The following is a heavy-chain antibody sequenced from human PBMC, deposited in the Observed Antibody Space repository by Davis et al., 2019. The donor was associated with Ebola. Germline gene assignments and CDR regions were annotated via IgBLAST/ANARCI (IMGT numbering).Heavy chain of an antibody. CDR3: ARGMVEEQWLVFDY. J-gene: IGHJ4*02. V-gene: IGHV3-64*02. CDR2: ISSNGGST. D-gene: IGHD6-19*01. Sequence: PGGSLRLSCAASGFTFSSYAMHWVRQAPGKGLEYVSAISSNGGSTYYADSVKGRFTISRDNSKNTLYLQMGSLRAEDMAVYYCARGMVEEQWLVFDYWGQGTLVTVSS. CDR1: GFTFSSYA.